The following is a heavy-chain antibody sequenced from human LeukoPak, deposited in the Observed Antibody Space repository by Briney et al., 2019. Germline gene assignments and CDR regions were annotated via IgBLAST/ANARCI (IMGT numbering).Heavy chain of an antibody. CDR3: ARAMGCSSTSCFYFDY. J-gene: IGHJ4*02. Sequence: SETLSLTCTVSGGSIRSSYYYWGWIRQPPGKGLEWIGSIYDSGSTYYNPSLKSRVTISVDTSKNQFSLKLNSVTAADTAVYYCARAMGCSSTSCFYFDYWGQGTLVTVSS. CDR1: GGSIRSSYYY. D-gene: IGHD2-2*01. CDR2: IYDSGST. V-gene: IGHV4-39*01.